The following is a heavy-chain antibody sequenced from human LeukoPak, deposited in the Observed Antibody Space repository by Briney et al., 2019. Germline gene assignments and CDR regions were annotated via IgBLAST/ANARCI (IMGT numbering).Heavy chain of an antibody. CDR1: GYSISSGYY. Sequence: PSETLSLTCTVSGYSISSGYYWGWIRQPPGKGLEWIGSIYHSGSTYCNPSLKSRVTISVDTSKNQFSLKLSSVTAADTAVYYCARESTGYFDYWGQGTLVTVSS. J-gene: IGHJ4*02. D-gene: IGHD2-2*01. CDR2: IYHSGST. CDR3: ARESTGYFDY. V-gene: IGHV4-38-2*02.